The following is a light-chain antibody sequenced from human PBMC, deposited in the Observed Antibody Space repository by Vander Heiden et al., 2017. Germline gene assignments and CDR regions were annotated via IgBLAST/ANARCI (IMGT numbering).Light chain of an antibody. Sequence: DIQLTQSPSSLSASVGDRVTITCRASQSISSYLNWYQQKPGKAPKLLIYAAYSLQSGVPSRFSGSGSGTDFTLTISSLQPEDFATYYCQQSYSTPPLFGGGTKVEIK. CDR2: AAY. CDR1: QSISSY. CDR3: QQSYSTPPL. J-gene: IGKJ4*01. V-gene: IGKV1-39*01.